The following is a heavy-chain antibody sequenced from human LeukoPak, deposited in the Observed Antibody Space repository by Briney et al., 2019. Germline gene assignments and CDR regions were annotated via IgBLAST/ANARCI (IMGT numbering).Heavy chain of an antibody. D-gene: IGHD1-26*01. CDR1: GFTFSSYA. CDR2: ISGSGGST. Sequence: GGSLRLYCAASGFTFSSYAMSWLPQAPGKGLEWVSAISGSGGSTSYADSVKGRFTISRDNSKNTLYLQMNSLRAEDTAVYYCAKMPVRGVGYWFDPWGQGTLVTVSS. CDR3: AKMPVRGVGYWFDP. J-gene: IGHJ5*02. V-gene: IGHV3-23*01.